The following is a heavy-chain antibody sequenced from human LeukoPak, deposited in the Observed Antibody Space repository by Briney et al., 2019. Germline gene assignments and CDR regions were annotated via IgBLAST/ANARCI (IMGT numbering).Heavy chain of an antibody. D-gene: IGHD5-18*01. Sequence: GGALKISCKGSGSRFTSYWIGWGRQRPGKGLEGMGIIYHGEYDTRYSPSFQGQVTISDDKSNRTAYLQWSSLKASDTAMYYCATTNSYGVRPFDYWGQGTLVTVSS. CDR2: IYHGEYDT. CDR3: ATTNSYGVRPFDY. V-gene: IGHV5-51*01. J-gene: IGHJ4*02. CDR1: GSRFTSYW.